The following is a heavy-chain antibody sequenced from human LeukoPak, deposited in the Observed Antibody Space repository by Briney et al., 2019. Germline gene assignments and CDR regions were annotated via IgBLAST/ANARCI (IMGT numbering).Heavy chain of an antibody. V-gene: IGHV1-3*01. CDR2: ISAGSGNT. Sequence: ASVKVSCKASGDSFSTNAIVWLRQAPGQRPEWMGWISAGSGNTKYSHTFKDRLTLTRDTAASTVYMDLSSLRPEDTAVYFCARERDDDPFDIWGQGTLVIVSS. J-gene: IGHJ3*02. CDR1: GDSFSTNA. CDR3: ARERDDDPFDI. D-gene: IGHD1-1*01.